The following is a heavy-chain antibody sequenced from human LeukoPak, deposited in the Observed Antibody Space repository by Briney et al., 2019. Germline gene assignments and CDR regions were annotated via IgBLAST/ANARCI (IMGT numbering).Heavy chain of an antibody. V-gene: IGHV3-48*03. D-gene: IGHD3-22*01. J-gene: IGHJ4*02. CDR1: GFTFSIYE. CDR2: SSSGSTI. CDR3: HKGRAGNDYYDSSDY. Sequence: GGSLRLPCAASGFTFSIYEMNWVRQAPGKGLEWVSSSSGSTIYYADSVKGRFTISRDNDKNSLYLQMNSLRAEDTAVYYCHKGRAGNDYYDSSDYWGQGTLVTVSS.